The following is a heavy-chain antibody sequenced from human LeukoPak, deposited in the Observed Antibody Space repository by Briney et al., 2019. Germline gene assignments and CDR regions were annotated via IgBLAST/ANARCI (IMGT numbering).Heavy chain of an antibody. D-gene: IGHD6-19*01. Sequence: GASVKVSCKASGYTFTGYYMHWVRQAPGQGLEWMGWINPNSGGTNYAQKFQGRVTMTRDTSISTAYMELSGLRSDDTAVYYCARVSSGWSFNFDPWGQGTLVTVSS. CDR2: INPNSGGT. V-gene: IGHV1-2*02. CDR3: ARVSSGWSFNFDP. J-gene: IGHJ5*02. CDR1: GYTFTGYY.